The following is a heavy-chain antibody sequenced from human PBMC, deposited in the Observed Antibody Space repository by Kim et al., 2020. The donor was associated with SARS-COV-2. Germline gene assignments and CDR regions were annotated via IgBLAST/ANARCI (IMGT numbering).Heavy chain of an antibody. J-gene: IGHJ6*02. Sequence: KFQGRVTMTRDTSTSTVYMELSSLRSEDTAVYYCARALVSSWYGYYGMDVWGQGTTVTVSS. D-gene: IGHD6-13*01. V-gene: IGHV1-46*01. CDR3: ARALVSSWYGYYGMDV.